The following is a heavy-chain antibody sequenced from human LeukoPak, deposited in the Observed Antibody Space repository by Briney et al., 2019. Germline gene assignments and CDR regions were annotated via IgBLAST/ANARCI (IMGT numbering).Heavy chain of an antibody. Sequence: HGESLKISCKGSGYTFTSYWIGWVRQMPGKGLEWMGIIYPGDSDTRYSPSFQGQVTISADKSISTAYLQWSSLKASDTAVYYCASSIIRGGYYYYMDVWGKGTTVTVSS. CDR3: ASSIIRGGYYYYMDV. J-gene: IGHJ6*03. CDR1: GYTFTSYW. V-gene: IGHV5-51*01. D-gene: IGHD3-10*01. CDR2: IYPGDSDT.